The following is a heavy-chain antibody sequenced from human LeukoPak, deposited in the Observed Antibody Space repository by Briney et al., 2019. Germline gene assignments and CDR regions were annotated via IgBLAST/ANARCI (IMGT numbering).Heavy chain of an antibody. V-gene: IGHV4-34*01. CDR3: ARRGYSYGTR. D-gene: IGHD5-18*01. CDR1: GGSFSGYY. CDR2: INHSGST. J-gene: IGHJ4*02. Sequence: SETLSLTCAVYGGSFSGYYWSWIRQPPGKGLEWIGEINHSGSTNYNPSLKSRVTISVDTSKNQFSLKLSSVTAADTAVYYCARRGYSYGTRWGQGTLVTVSS.